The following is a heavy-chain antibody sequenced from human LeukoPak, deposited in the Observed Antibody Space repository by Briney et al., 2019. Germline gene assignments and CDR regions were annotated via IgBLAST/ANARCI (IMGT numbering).Heavy chain of an antibody. Sequence: SETLSLTCAVYGGSFSGYYWSWIRQPPGKWREWIGEINHSGSTNYNPSLKSRVTISVDTSKNQFSLKLSSVTAPYTAVYYCARVPLIYGKSSYFDYWVQGTLVTVSS. CDR3: ARVPLIYGKSSYFDY. CDR1: GGSFSGYY. J-gene: IGHJ4*02. V-gene: IGHV4-34*01. CDR2: INHSGST. D-gene: IGHD4-17*01.